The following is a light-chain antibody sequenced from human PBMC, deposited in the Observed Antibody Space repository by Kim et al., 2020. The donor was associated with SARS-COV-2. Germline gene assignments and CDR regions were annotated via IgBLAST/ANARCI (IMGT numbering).Light chain of an antibody. CDR2: KAS. V-gene: IGKV1-5*03. Sequence: SSVGERCTITFRARQIISSWLAWYQQKPGTSPKVLFSKASILENGVPSRFSGSGSGTEFTLTITSLQPDDFATYYCQQYGGYSWTFGQGTKVDIK. CDR1: QIISSW. J-gene: IGKJ1*01. CDR3: QQYGGYSWT.